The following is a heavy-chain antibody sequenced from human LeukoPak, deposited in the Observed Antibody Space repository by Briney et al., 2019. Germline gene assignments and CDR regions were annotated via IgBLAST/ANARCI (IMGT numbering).Heavy chain of an antibody. CDR2: ISGSGGGT. D-gene: IGHD2-15*01. CDR1: GFTFSSYA. Sequence: PGGSLRLSCAASGFTFSSYAMSWVRQAPGKGLEWVSAISGSGGGTYYADSVKGRFTISRDNSKNTLYLQMNSLRAEDTAVYYCRAVAVAAAVVYYFDYWGQGTLVTVSS. CDR3: RAVAVAAAVVYYFDY. J-gene: IGHJ4*02. V-gene: IGHV3-23*01.